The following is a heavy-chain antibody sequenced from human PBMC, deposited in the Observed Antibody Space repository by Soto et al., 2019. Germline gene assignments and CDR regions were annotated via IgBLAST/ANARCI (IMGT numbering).Heavy chain of an antibody. J-gene: IGHJ4*02. CDR1: GFTFSDFW. CDR2: IRPDGSEK. D-gene: IGHD2-15*01. CDR3: ARDRGRDDY. Sequence: EVQLVESGGTLVQPGGSLRLSCAGSGFTFSDFWMTWVRQAPGKGLEWVANIRPDGSEKNYVDSVKGRFTISRDNTKNSMYLQMNGLRGEDTAVYYCARDRGRDDYWGQGTLVTVSP. V-gene: IGHV3-7*03.